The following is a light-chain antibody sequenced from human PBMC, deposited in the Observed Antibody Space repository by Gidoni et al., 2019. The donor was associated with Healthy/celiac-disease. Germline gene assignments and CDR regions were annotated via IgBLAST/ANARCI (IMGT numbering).Light chain of an antibody. CDR1: SSNIGAGYD. V-gene: IGLV1-40*01. Sequence: QSVLTQPLSVSRAPGQRVTISCTGSSSNIGAGYDVHWYQQLPGTAPKLLIYGNSNRPSGVPDRFSGSKSGTSASLAITGLQAEDEADYYCQSYDSSLSGYVVFGGGTKLTVL. J-gene: IGLJ2*01. CDR3: QSYDSSLSGYVV. CDR2: GNS.